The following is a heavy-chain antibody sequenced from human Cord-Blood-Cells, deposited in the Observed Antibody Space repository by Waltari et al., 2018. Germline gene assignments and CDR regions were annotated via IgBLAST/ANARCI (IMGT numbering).Heavy chain of an antibody. CDR1: GFSXSTSGVG. CDR2: IYWNDDK. CDR3: AHIFEGPAAKKNTAISIAAAGTVRS. J-gene: IGHJ5*02. Sequence: QITLKESGPTLVKPTQTLTLTCTFSGFSXSTSGVGVGWIRQPPGKALEWLALIYWNDDKRYSPSLKSRLTITKDTSKNQVVLTMTNMDPVDTATYYCAHIFEGPAAKKNTAISIAAAGTVRSWGQGTLVTVSS. D-gene: IGHD6-13*01. V-gene: IGHV2-5*01.